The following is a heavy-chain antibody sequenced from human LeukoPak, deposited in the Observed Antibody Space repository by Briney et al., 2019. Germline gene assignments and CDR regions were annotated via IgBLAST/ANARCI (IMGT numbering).Heavy chain of an antibody. D-gene: IGHD6-19*01. CDR1: GFTYRRYW. CDR3: AKAVSHSYFDY. J-gene: IGHJ4*02. V-gene: IGHV3-7*05. CDR2: INQDGSEK. Sequence: GGSLRLSCAATGFTYRRYWMRWARQASGKGLEWVANINQDGSEKYYVDSVKGRFTISRDNAKNSLYLQMNSLRAEDTAVYFCAKAVSHSYFDYWGQGTLVTVSA.